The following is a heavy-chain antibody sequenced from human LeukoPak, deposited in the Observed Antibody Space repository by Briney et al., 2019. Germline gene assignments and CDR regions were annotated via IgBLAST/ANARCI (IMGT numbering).Heavy chain of an antibody. J-gene: IGHJ5*02. CDR3: TIHIVVVPAAKKKNWFDP. V-gene: IGHV4-34*01. Sequence: SETLSLTCAVYGGSFSGYYWSWIRQPPGRGLEWIGEINHSGSTNYNPSLKSRVTISVDTSKNQFSLKLSSVTAADTAVYYCTIHIVVVPAAKKKNWFDPWGQGTLVTVSS. D-gene: IGHD2-2*01. CDR1: GGSFSGYY. CDR2: INHSGST.